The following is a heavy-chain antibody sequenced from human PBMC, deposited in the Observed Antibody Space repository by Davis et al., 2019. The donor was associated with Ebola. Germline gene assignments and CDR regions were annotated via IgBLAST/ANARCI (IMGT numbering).Heavy chain of an antibody. D-gene: IGHD2-2*02. V-gene: IGHV1-3*01. Sequence: ASVKVPCKASGYTFTSYAMHWVRQAPGQRLEWMGWINAGNGNTKYSQKFQGRVTITRDTSASTAYMELSSLTSEDTAIYFCVKGDRQCSSSSCYNYWGQGTLVTVSS. CDR2: INAGNGNT. J-gene: IGHJ4*02. CDR3: VKGDRQCSSSSCYNY. CDR1: GYTFTSYA.